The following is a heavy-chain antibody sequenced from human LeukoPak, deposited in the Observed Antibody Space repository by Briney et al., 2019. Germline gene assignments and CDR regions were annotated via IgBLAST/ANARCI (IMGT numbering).Heavy chain of an antibody. Sequence: ASVKVSCKASGYTFTSYDINWVRQAPGQGLEWMGWISAYNGNTNYAQKLQGRVTMTTDTSTSTAYMELRSLRSDDTAVYYCARDLTHSGWYDYWGQGTLVTVSS. V-gene: IGHV1-18*01. CDR2: ISAYNGNT. CDR1: GYTFTSYD. J-gene: IGHJ4*02. D-gene: IGHD6-19*01. CDR3: ARDLTHSGWYDY.